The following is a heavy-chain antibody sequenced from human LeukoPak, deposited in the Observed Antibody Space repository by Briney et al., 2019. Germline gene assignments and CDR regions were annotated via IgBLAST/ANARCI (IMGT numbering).Heavy chain of an antibody. CDR1: GGSISSRSCY. Sequence: PSETLSLTCTVSGGSISSRSCYWGWIRQPPGKGLEWIGSFYYTGSTFYNPSLKSRVTISADTSKNQFSLTLSSVTAADTAVYYCARLLTTVTTGYYFDYWGQGALVTVSS. CDR2: FYYTGST. CDR3: ARLLTTVTTGYYFDY. D-gene: IGHD4-17*01. V-gene: IGHV4-39*01. J-gene: IGHJ4*02.